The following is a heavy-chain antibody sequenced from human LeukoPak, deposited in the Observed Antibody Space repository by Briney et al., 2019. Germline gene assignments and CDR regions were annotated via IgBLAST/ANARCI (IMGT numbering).Heavy chain of an antibody. CDR2: ISWNSGRI. V-gene: IGHV3-9*01. J-gene: IGHJ4*02. CDR3: AKDKTRYYDSSGPLDY. CDR1: GITFDDYA. Sequence: PGRSLRLSCAASGITFDDYAMHWVRQAPGKGLEWVSSISWNSGRIGYADSVKGRFTISRDNAKNSLYLQMNSLRAEDTALYYCAKDKTRYYDSSGPLDYWGQGTLVTVSS. D-gene: IGHD3-22*01.